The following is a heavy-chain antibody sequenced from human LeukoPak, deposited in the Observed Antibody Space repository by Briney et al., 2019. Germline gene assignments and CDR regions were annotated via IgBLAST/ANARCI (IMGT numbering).Heavy chain of an antibody. V-gene: IGHV3-30-3*01. CDR2: ISYDGSNK. CDR3: AREVLRYFDWLLWGYFDY. Sequence: GGSLRLSCAASGITFSSYAMHWVRQAPGKGLEWVAVISYDGSNKYYADSVKGRFTISRGNSKNTLYLQMNSLRAEDTAVYYCAREVLRYFDWLLWGYFDYWGQGTLVTVSS. CDR1: GITFSSYA. J-gene: IGHJ4*02. D-gene: IGHD3-9*01.